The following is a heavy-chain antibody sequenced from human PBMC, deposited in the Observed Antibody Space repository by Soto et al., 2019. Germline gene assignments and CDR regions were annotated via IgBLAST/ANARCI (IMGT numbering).Heavy chain of an antibody. Sequence: ASGKVSCKASGYTFTSYGISWVRQAPGQGLEWMGWISAYNGNTNYAQKLQGRITMTTDTSTNTAYMELRSLRSDDTAVYYCARDQVGATGDYWGQGTLVTVSS. CDR3: ARDQVGATGDY. D-gene: IGHD1-26*01. V-gene: IGHV1-18*01. CDR1: GYTFTSYG. CDR2: ISAYNGNT. J-gene: IGHJ4*02.